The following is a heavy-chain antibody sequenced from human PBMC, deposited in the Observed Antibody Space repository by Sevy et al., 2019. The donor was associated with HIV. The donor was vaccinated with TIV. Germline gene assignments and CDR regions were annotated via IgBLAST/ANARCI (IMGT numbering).Heavy chain of an antibody. D-gene: IGHD3-22*01. CDR3: ARDRNNYDSSGYPKGMDV. CDR2: ISAYNDYT. CDR1: GYTFTRYG. J-gene: IGHJ6*02. V-gene: IGHV1-18*01. Sequence: ASVKVSCKASGYTFTRYGISWVRQAPGQGLEWMGWISAYNDYTNYVQKLQGRVTMTTDTSTSIAYLEVRSLRSDDTAVYYCARDRNNYDSSGYPKGMDVWGQGTTVTVSS.